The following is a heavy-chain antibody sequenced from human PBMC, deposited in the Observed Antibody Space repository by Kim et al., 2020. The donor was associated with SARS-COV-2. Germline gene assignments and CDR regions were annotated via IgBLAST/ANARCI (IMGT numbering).Heavy chain of an antibody. CDR3: AKDGGAVVAARTPFDY. Sequence: SVKGRFTISRDNSKNTLYLQMNSLRAEDTAVYYCAKDGGAVVAARTPFDYWGQGTLVTVSS. D-gene: IGHD2-15*01. V-gene: IGHV3-23*01. J-gene: IGHJ4*02.